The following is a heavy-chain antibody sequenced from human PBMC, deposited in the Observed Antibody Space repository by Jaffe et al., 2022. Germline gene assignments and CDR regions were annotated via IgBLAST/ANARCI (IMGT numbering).Heavy chain of an antibody. V-gene: IGHV3-49*04. CDR2: IRSKAYGGTT. Sequence: EVQLVESGGGLVQPGRSLRLSCTASGFTFGDYAMSWVRQAPGKGLEWVGFIRSKAYGGTTEYAASVKGRFTISRDDSKSIAYLQMNSLKTEDTAVYYCTRVISSWYYYNVRGTADYWGQGTLVTVSS. CDR1: GFTFGDYA. J-gene: IGHJ4*02. CDR3: TRVISSWYYYNVRGTADY. D-gene: IGHD6-13*01.